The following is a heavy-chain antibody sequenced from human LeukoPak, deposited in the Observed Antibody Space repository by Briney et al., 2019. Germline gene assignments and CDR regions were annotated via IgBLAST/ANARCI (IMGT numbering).Heavy chain of an antibody. D-gene: IGHD3-22*01. CDR1: GGSISSGSYY. Sequence: SQTLSLTCAVSGGSISSGSYYWSWIRQPPGKGLEWIGYIYYTGSTKYNPSLKGRVTMSVDTSNNQFSLKLSSVTAADTAVYFCARHPYDSAGYPYYFDYWGHGTLVTVSS. V-gene: IGHV4-61*01. CDR3: ARHPYDSAGYPYYFDY. CDR2: IYYTGST. J-gene: IGHJ4*01.